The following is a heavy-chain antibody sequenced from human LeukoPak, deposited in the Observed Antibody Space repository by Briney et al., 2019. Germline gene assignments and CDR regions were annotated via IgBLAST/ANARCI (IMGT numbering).Heavy chain of an antibody. V-gene: IGHV4-34*01. Sequence: SETLSLTCAVYGGPFSGYYWSWIRQPPGKGLEWIGEINHSGSTNYNPSLKSRVTISVDTSKNQFSLKLSSVTAADTAVYYCARDAAYCSGGSCYSSRFDPWGQGTLVTVSS. J-gene: IGHJ5*02. CDR3: ARDAAYCSGGSCYSSRFDP. CDR1: GGPFSGYY. D-gene: IGHD2-15*01. CDR2: INHSGST.